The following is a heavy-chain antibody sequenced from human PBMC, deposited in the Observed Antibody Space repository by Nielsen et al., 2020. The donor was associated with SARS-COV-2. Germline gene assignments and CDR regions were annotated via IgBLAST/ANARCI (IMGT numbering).Heavy chain of an antibody. V-gene: IGHV3-74*01. CDR3: ATCRGPYWYFDL. CDR1: EFTFSNYG. Sequence: GESLKISCVASEFTFSNYGMNWVRQAPGKGLAWVAHINNDGSRTTYADSVKGRFTISRDNAKNSLYLQMNSLRAEDTAVYYCATCRGPYWYFDLWGRGTLVTVSS. D-gene: IGHD3-10*01. J-gene: IGHJ2*01. CDR2: INNDGSRT.